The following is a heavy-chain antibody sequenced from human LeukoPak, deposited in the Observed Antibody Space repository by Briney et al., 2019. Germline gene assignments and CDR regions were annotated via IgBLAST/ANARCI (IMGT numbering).Heavy chain of an antibody. V-gene: IGHV4-59*08. CDR3: AGRTDSPNSFDC. J-gene: IGHJ4*02. CDR2: IFYNGGT. CDR1: GGSISSYH. D-gene: IGHD1-1*01. Sequence: SETLSLTCTVSGGSISSYHWNWIRQPPGKGLEWIGNIFYNGGTNYNPSLKSRVTISVDTSKKQIPLKLSSVTAADTAVYYCAGRTDSPNSFDCWGQGTLVTVSS.